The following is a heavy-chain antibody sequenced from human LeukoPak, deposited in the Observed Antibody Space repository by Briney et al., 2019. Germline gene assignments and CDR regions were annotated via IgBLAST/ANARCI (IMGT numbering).Heavy chain of an antibody. CDR3: AREAVAGNFDY. CDR1: GGSISSYY. CDR2: IYYSGST. V-gene: IGHV4-59*01. D-gene: IGHD6-19*01. J-gene: IGHJ4*02. Sequence: SETLSLTCTVSGGSISSYYWSWIRQPPGKGLEWIGYIYYSGSTNYNPSLKSRVTISVDTSKNQFSLKLSSVTAADAAVYYCAREAVAGNFDYWGQGTLVTVSS.